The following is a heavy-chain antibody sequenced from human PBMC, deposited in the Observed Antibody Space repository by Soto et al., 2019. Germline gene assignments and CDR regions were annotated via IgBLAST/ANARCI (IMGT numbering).Heavy chain of an antibody. Sequence: QVQLVQSGAGVKKPGSSVKVSCKASGGTFSSYAISWVRQAPGQGLEWMGGIIPIFGTANYAQKFQGRVTITAAESTSTGSTELRSLSAEDTAVYYCARGPRKVTTYSYSYYGMDVWGQGTTVTVSS. V-gene: IGHV1-69*12. CDR3: ARGPRKVTTYSYSYYGMDV. J-gene: IGHJ6*02. CDR1: GGTFSSYA. CDR2: IIPIFGTA. D-gene: IGHD4-4*01.